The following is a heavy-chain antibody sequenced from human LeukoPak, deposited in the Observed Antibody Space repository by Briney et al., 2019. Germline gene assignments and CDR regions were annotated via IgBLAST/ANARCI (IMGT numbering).Heavy chain of an antibody. V-gene: IGHV3-23*01. CDR1: GFTFSSYA. J-gene: IGHJ4*02. CDR3: VKDATWGGFDY. CDR2: INGSGGST. D-gene: IGHD3-16*01. Sequence: GGSLRLSCAASGFTFSSYAMSWVRQAPGKGLEWVSDINGSGGSTYYADSVKGRFTVSRDNSQSTLFLQINSLRADDAALYYCVKDATWGGFDYWGQGTLVTVSS.